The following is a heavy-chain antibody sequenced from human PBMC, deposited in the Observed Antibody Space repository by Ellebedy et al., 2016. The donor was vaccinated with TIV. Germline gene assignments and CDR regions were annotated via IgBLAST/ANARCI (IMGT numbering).Heavy chain of an antibody. CDR1: GYVFTAYY. Sequence: ASVKVSCKTSGYVFTAYYIHWVRQAPGQGLEWMGWINPDSGGTNFAQELQGRVTMTRDTSINTVYMDLQRLESDDTAVYYCARVRRGSSGMDVWGQGTTVTVSS. CDR2: INPDSGGT. V-gene: IGHV1-2*02. D-gene: IGHD6-13*01. CDR3: ARVRRGSSGMDV. J-gene: IGHJ6*02.